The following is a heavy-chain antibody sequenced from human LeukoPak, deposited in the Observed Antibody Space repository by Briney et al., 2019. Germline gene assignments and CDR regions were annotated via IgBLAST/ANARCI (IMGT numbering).Heavy chain of an antibody. CDR3: ARDSPHYYGMDV. CDR1: GFTFSSYG. Sequence: PGRSLRLSCAASGFTFSSYGMHWVRQAPGKGLEWVAVIWYDGSNKYYADSVKGRFTISRDNSKSTLYLQMNSLRAEDTAVYYCARDSPHYYGMDVWGQGTTVTVSS. J-gene: IGHJ6*02. CDR2: IWYDGSNK. V-gene: IGHV3-33*01.